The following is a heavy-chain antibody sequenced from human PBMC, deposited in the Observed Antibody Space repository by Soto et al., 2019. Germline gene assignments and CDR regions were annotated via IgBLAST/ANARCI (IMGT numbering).Heavy chain of an antibody. Sequence: SETLSLTCAVYGGSFSGYYWSWIRQPPGKGLEWIGEINHSGGTNYNPSLKSRVTISVDTSKNQFSLKLSSETAADTAVYYCARVNSTHPPSYYYYYYMAVWGKGTTVTVSS. D-gene: IGHD2-2*01. CDR1: GGSFSGYY. CDR2: INHSGGT. J-gene: IGHJ6*03. CDR3: ARVNSTHPPSYYYYYYMAV. V-gene: IGHV4-34*01.